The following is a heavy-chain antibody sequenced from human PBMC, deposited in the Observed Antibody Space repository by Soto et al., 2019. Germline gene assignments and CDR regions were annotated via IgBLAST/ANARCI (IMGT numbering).Heavy chain of an antibody. Sequence: SSVKVSCKASGYTFTSYDINWVRQATGQGLEWMGWMNPNSGNTGYAQKFQGRVTMTRNTSISTAYMELSRLRSEDTAVYYCARARQDIGNGGYDYGMDVWGQGTTVTVSS. J-gene: IGHJ6*02. D-gene: IGHD2-15*01. CDR3: ARARQDIGNGGYDYGMDV. CDR2: MNPNSGNT. CDR1: GYTFTSYD. V-gene: IGHV1-8*01.